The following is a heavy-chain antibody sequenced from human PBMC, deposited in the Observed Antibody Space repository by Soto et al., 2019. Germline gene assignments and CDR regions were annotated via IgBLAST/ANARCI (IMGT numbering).Heavy chain of an antibody. CDR1: GFTFSSYS. J-gene: IGHJ6*03. V-gene: IGHV3-48*01. CDR2: ISSSSSTI. CDR3: ARDILKHYYYMDV. Sequence: GGSLRLSCAASGFTFSSYSMNWVRQAPGKGLEWVSYISSSSSTIYYADSVKGRFTISRDNAKNSLYLQMNSLRAEDTAVYYCARDILKHYYYMDVWGKGTTVTVSS.